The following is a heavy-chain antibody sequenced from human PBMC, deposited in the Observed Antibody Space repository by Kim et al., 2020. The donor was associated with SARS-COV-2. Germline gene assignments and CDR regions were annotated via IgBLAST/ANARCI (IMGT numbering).Heavy chain of an antibody. CDR2: IWYDGSNK. D-gene: IGHD3-9*01. CDR1: GFTFSSYG. J-gene: IGHJ6*02. V-gene: IGHV3-33*01. Sequence: GGSLRLSCAASGFTFSSYGMHWVRQAPGKGLEWVSVIWYDGSNKYYADSVKGRFTISRDNSKNTLYLQMNSLRAEDTAVYYCARGDGDDILTGYYPTNGMDVWGQGTTVTVSS. CDR3: ARGDGDDILTGYYPTNGMDV.